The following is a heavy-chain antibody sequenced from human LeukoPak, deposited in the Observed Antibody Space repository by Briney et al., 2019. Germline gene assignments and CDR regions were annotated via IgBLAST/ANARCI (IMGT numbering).Heavy chain of an antibody. Sequence: KPSETLSLTCAVYGGSFSGYYWSWIRQPPGEGLEWIGEINHSGSTNYNPPLKSRVTISVDTSKNQFSLKLSSVTAADTAVYYCATFTDSSGWYYFDYWGQGTLVTVSS. J-gene: IGHJ4*02. CDR3: ATFTDSSGWYYFDY. CDR1: GGSFSGYY. D-gene: IGHD6-19*01. V-gene: IGHV4-34*01. CDR2: INHSGST.